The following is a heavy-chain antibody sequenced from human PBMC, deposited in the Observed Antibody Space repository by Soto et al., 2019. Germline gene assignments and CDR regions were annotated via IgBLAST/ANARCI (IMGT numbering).Heavy chain of an antibody. J-gene: IGHJ4*02. V-gene: IGHV3-23*01. D-gene: IGHD2-2*01. CDR3: AKSTMPSKV. CDR1: GFTFSTDA. CDR2: ISGTTSST. Sequence: PGGSLRLSCAASGFTFSTDAMSWVRQAPGKGLEWVSAISGTTSSTYYADSVKGRFTISRDNSKNTLYLQMNSLRAEDTAVYYCAKSTMPSKVWGQGTLVTVSS.